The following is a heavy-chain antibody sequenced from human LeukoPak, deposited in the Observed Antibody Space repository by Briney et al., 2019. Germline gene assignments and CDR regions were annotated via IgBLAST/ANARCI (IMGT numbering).Heavy chain of an antibody. D-gene: IGHD6-6*01. J-gene: IGHJ4*02. CDR3: ARDSSVAALTSAGH. CDR2: INPNSGGT. V-gene: IGHV1-2*02. Sequence: ASVKVSCKASGYTFTGYYMHWVRQAPGQGLEWMGWINPNSGGTKYAQKFQGRVTMTRDTSISTAYMELSRLTSDDTAVYYCARDSSVAALTSAGHWGQGTLVTVSS. CDR1: GYTFTGYY.